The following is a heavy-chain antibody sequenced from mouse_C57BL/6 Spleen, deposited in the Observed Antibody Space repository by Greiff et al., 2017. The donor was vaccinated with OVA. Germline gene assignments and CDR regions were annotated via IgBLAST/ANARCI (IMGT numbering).Heavy chain of an antibody. V-gene: IGHV1-55*01. CDR1: GYTFTSYW. Sequence: QVQLQQPGAELVKPGASVKMSCEASGYTFTSYWITWVKQRPGQGLEWIGDIYPGSGSTNYNEKFKSKATLTVDTSSSTAYMQLSSLTSEDSAVYYCARDFDYYGSSPAWFAYWGQGTLVTVSA. J-gene: IGHJ3*01. CDR3: ARDFDYYGSSPAWFAY. CDR2: IYPGSGST. D-gene: IGHD1-1*01.